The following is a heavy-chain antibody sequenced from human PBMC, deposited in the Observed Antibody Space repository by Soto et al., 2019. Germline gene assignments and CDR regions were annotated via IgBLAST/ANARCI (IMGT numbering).Heavy chain of an antibody. CDR2: FDPEDGET. Sequence: ASVKVSCKVSGYTLTELSMHWVRQAPGKGLEWMGGFDPEDGETIYAQKFQGRVTMTEDTSTDTAYMELSSLRSEDTAVYYCATVSSRAAVAAYWGQGTLVTVSS. V-gene: IGHV1-24*01. CDR1: GYTLTELS. J-gene: IGHJ4*02. D-gene: IGHD6-19*01. CDR3: ATVSSRAAVAAY.